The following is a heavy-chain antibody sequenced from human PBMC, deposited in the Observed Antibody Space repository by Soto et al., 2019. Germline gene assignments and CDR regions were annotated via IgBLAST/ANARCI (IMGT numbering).Heavy chain of an antibody. CDR2: INHSGST. J-gene: IGHJ4*02. CDR1: GGSFSGYY. V-gene: IGHV4-34*01. Sequence: PSETLSLTCAVYGGSFSGYYWSWIRQPPGKGLEWIGEINHSGSTNYNPSLKSRVTISVDTSKNQFSLKLSSVTAADTAVYYCAFTRLGYSYGYHYWGPGTLVTVFS. D-gene: IGHD5-18*01. CDR3: AFTRLGYSYGYHY.